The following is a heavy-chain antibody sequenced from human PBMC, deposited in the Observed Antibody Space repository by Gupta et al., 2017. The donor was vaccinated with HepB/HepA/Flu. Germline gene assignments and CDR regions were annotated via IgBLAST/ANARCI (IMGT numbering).Heavy chain of an antibody. V-gene: IGHV3-23*01. CDR2: ISGSGGTT. CDR1: GFTFNSYA. CDR3: AKGLGAFDY. Sequence: VQVLDSGGDLVQPGGSLRLSCVASGFTFNSYAISWVRQAPGKGLEWVSGISGSGGTTYYADSVKDRFTISRDNSKKTLYLQMNSLRAEDTAVYYCAKGLGAFDYWGQGTLVTVSS. D-gene: IGHD1-26*01. J-gene: IGHJ4*02.